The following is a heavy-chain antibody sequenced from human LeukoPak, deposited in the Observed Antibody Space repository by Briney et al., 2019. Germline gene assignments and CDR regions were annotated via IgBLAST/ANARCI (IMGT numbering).Heavy chain of an antibody. V-gene: IGHV3-20*04. CDR2: INWNGGST. D-gene: IGHD6-19*01. Sequence: GGSLRRSCAASGFTFDDYGMSWVPQAPGKGLEWVSGINWNGGSTGYADSVKGRFTISRDNAKNSLYLQMNSLRAEDTALYYCARPLGSGWYYFDYWGQGTLVTVSS. J-gene: IGHJ4*02. CDR1: GFTFDDYG. CDR3: ARPLGSGWYYFDY.